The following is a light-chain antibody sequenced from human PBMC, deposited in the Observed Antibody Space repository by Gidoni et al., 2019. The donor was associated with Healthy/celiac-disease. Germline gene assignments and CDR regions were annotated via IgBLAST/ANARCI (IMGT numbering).Light chain of an antibody. CDR2: DDS. V-gene: IGLV3-21*04. CDR1: HIGRKS. Sequence: SYVLTQPPSVSVAPGKTARITCGGNHIGRKSVHWYQQKPGQAPVLVIYDDSDRPSGIPERFSGSNSGNTATLTISRVEAGDEADYYCQVWDSSSDHRVFGGGTKLTVL. J-gene: IGLJ2*01. CDR3: QVWDSSSDHRV.